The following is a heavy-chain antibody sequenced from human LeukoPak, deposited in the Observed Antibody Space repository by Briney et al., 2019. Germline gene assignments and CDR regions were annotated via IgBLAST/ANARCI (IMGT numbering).Heavy chain of an antibody. CDR3: ARLSITMVRGVLIPYYYYYMDV. CDR2: INHSGST. Sequence: KPSETLSLTCTVSGGSISSGDYYWSWIRQPPGKGLEWIGEINHSGSTNYNPSLKSRVTISVDTSKNQFSLKLSSVTAADTAVYYCARLSITMVRGVLIPYYYYYMDVWGKGTTVTVSS. D-gene: IGHD3-10*01. V-gene: IGHV4-39*07. J-gene: IGHJ6*03. CDR1: GGSISSGDYY.